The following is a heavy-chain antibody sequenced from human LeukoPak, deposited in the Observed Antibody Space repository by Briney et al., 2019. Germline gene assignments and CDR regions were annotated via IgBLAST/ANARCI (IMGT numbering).Heavy chain of an antibody. V-gene: IGHV4-34*01. J-gene: IGHJ5*02. CDR3: ARGQAPAARGYNWFDP. CDR2: INARGDT. D-gene: IGHD2-2*01. Sequence: SETLSLTCAVYGWSFNDYYWNWIRQPPGKGLEWIGEINARGDTNYNPSLKSRVNISVDTSKKQFSLRLTSMIAADTALYYCARGQAPAARGYNWFDPWCQGTLVTVSS. CDR1: GWSFNDYY.